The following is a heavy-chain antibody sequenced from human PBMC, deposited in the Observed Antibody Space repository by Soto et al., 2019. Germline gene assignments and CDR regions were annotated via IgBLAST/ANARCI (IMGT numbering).Heavy chain of an antibody. Sequence: PSQTLSLTCAISWGSVSSNTATWDCVSHSPSRGLEWLGRTYYRSNWNFDYALSVKSRITINPDTSKNQFSLQLNSLTPEDTAVYYCAGELDIHHGLGYWGPGTSVTVSS. CDR2: TYYRSNWNF. D-gene: IGHD6-19*01. CDR1: WGSVSSNTAT. J-gene: IGHJ4*02. CDR3: AGELDIHHGLGY. V-gene: IGHV6-1*01.